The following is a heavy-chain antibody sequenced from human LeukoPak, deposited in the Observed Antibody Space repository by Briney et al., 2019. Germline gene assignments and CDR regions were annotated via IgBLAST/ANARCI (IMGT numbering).Heavy chain of an antibody. CDR3: AKGLSSGYSGSDY. D-gene: IGHD3-22*01. CDR2: INSDGSST. V-gene: IGHV3-74*01. Sequence: GGSLRLSCAASGFTFSSYWMHWVRQAPGKGLVWVSRINSDGSSTSYADSVKGRFTISRDNAKNTLFLQMNSLRAEDTSVYHCAKGLSSGYSGSDYWGQGTLVTVSS. CDR1: GFTFSSYW. J-gene: IGHJ4*02.